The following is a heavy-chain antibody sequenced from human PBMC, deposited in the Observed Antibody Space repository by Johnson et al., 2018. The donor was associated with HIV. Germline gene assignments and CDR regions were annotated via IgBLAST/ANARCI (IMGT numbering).Heavy chain of an antibody. CDR3: AKIAAATALKDAFDF. CDR2: ISYDGSSK. D-gene: IGHD6-13*01. CDR1: GFTFSSYG. V-gene: IGHV3-30*18. J-gene: IGHJ3*01. Sequence: QVQLVESGGGLVQPGGSLRLSCAASGFTFSSYGMHWVRQAPGEGLEWVAVISYDGSSKFSADSVKGRFTISRDNSKNTLYLQMNSLRVDDTAVYFCAKIAAATALKDAFDFWGRGTMVTVSS.